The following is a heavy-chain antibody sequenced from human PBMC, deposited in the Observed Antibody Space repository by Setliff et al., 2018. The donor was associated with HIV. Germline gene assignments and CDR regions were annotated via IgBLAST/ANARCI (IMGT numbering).Heavy chain of an antibody. Sequence: SETLSLTCTVSGGSISSYYWSWIRQPPGKGLEWIGYIYTSGDTNYNPSPKSRVTISADMSKNQFSLKLSSVTAADMAVYYCARGGFTGVTTHFQHWGRGTLVTVSS. CDR1: GGSISSYY. V-gene: IGHV4-4*08. J-gene: IGHJ1*01. CDR2: IYTSGDT. CDR3: ARGGFTGVTTHFQH. D-gene: IGHD4-17*01.